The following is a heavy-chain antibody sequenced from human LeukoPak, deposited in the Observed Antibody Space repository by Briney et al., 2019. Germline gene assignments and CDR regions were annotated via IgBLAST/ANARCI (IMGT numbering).Heavy chain of an antibody. CDR1: GYTFTGYY. Sequence: ASVKASCKASGYTFTGYYMHWVRQAPGQGLEWMGRINPNSGGTNYAQKFQGRVTMTRDTSISTAYMELSRLRSDDTAVYYCAREGGSGSYQHFDYWGQGTLVTVSS. J-gene: IGHJ4*02. CDR2: INPNSGGT. CDR3: AREGGSGSYQHFDY. V-gene: IGHV1-2*06. D-gene: IGHD1-26*01.